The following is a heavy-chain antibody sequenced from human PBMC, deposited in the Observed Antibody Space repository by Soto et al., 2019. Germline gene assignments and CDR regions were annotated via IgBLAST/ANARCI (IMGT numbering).Heavy chain of an antibody. D-gene: IGHD3-3*01. CDR1: GGSISSYY. CDR3: ARDSTYNDFWSGYYGTGWFDP. J-gene: IGHJ5*02. V-gene: IGHV4-59*01. CDR2: IYYSGST. Sequence: SETLSLTCTVSGGSISSYYWSWIRQPPGKGLEWIGYIYYSGSTNYNPSLKSRVTISVDTSKNQFSLKLSSVTAADTAVYYCARDSTYNDFWSGYYGTGWFDPWGQGTLVPSPQ.